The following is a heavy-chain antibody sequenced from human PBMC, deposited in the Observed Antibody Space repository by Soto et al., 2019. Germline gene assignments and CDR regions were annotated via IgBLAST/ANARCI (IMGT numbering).Heavy chain of an antibody. V-gene: IGHV5-51*01. Sequence: HGESLKISCKGSGYSFTSYWIGWVRQMPGKGLEWMGIIYPGDSDTRYSPSFQGQVTTSADKSISTAYLQWSSLKASDTAMYYCARHETDYCSSTSCYYYYYMDVWGKGTTVTVSS. CDR2: IYPGDSDT. D-gene: IGHD2-2*01. J-gene: IGHJ6*03. CDR3: ARHETDYCSSTSCYYYYYMDV. CDR1: GYSFTSYW.